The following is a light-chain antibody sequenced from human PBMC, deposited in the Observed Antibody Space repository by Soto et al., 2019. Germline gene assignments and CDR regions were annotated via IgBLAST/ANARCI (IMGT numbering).Light chain of an antibody. V-gene: IGKV3-20*01. Sequence: ELVLTQSPGTLSLSPGERATLSCRASQSVGSDLAWYQQKPGQAPRLLIYGTSSRATGIPDRFSGSGSGTDFTLTISRLEPEDFAVYYCQQYGSSTWTFGQGTKVDIK. CDR3: QQYGSSTWT. CDR1: QSVGSD. CDR2: GTS. J-gene: IGKJ1*01.